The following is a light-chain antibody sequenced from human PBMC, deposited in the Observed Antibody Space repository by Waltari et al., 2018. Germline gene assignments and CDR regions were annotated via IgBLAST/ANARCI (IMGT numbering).Light chain of an antibody. CDR3: CSYAGSDTFEVI. V-gene: IGLV2-23*02. J-gene: IGLJ2*01. CDR1: TRDVGHYNL. CDR2: EAY. Sequence: QSALTQPASVSGSLGQSLPLPCPGTTRDVGHYNLAPCVPHRPGKAPKLTVYEAYKRPSGVSSRFSGSKSGNTASLTISGLQAEDEADYYCCSYAGSDTFEVIFGGGTKVTVL.